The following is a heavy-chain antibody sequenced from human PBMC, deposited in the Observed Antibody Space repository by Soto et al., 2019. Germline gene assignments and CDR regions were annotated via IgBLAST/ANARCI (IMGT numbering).Heavy chain of an antibody. D-gene: IGHD3-9*01. V-gene: IGHV1-69*12. CDR1: GGTFSSYA. CDR3: ARMNDILTGYYRGGPLDY. CDR2: IIPIFGTA. J-gene: IGHJ4*02. Sequence: QVQLVQSGAEVKKPGSSVKVSCKASGGTFSSYAISWVRQAPGQGLEWMGGIIPIFGTANYAQKFQGRVTMTADESTSTAYMELSSLRSEDTAVYYCARMNDILTGYYRGGPLDYWGQGTLVTVSS.